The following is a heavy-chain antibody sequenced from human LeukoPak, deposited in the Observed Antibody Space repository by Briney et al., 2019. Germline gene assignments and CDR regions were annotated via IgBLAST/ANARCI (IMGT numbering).Heavy chain of an antibody. D-gene: IGHD5-12*01. J-gene: IGHJ4*02. CDR2: INGDGSST. CDR3: AVKGGYNDWDAPFDY. V-gene: IGHV3-74*01. CDR1: GFTFSSYW. Sequence: GGSLRLSCAASGFTFSSYWMHWVRQAPGKGLVWVSRINGDGSSTNYADSVKGRFTISRGNAKKALYLQMNSLGVEDTAVYYCAVKGGYNDWDAPFDYWGQGTLVTVSS.